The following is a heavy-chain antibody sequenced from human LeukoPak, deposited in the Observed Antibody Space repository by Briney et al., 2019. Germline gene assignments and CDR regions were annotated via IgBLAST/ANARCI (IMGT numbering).Heavy chain of an antibody. CDR1: GFTFSAYT. V-gene: IGHV3-7*05. CDR3: ARDCSGIFGVVKYNWLDP. J-gene: IGHJ5*02. Sequence: GGSLRLSCAASGFTFSAYTMNWVRQAPGKGLEWVANIDEDGSRINYVDSVKGRFTISRDNAKNSLYLQMNSLRAEDTAVYYCARDCSGIFGVVKYNWLDPWGQGTLVTVSS. D-gene: IGHD3-3*01. CDR2: IDEDGSRI.